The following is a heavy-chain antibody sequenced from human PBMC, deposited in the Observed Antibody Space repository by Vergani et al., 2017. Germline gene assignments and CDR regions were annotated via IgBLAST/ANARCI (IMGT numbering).Heavy chain of an antibody. D-gene: IGHD2-2*01. CDR2: IYPGDSDT. CDR3: ARHHRYCSSTSCYAGYYYMDV. V-gene: IGHV5-51*01. CDR1: EYSFGNYW. J-gene: IGHJ6*03. Sequence: EVELVQSGPEMRKPGESLKISCKGSEYSFGNYWIGWVRQMPGKGLEWMGIIYPGDSDTRYSPSFQGQVTISADKSISTAYLQWSSLKASDTAMYYCARHHRYCSSTSCYAGYYYMDVWGKGTTVTVSS.